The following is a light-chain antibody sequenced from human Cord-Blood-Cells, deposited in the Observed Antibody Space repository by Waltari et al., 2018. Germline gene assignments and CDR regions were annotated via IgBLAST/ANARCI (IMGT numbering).Light chain of an antibody. Sequence: QSALTQPASVSGAPGQSITISCTGTSSDGGGSHDVLWYQQQPGKAPKRMIYDVSNRPSGVSNRFSGSKSGNTASLTISGLQAEDEADYYCSSYTSSSTLVFGGGTKLTVL. CDR2: DVS. CDR1: SSDGGGSHD. J-gene: IGLJ3*02. CDR3: SSYTSSSTLV. V-gene: IGLV2-14*01.